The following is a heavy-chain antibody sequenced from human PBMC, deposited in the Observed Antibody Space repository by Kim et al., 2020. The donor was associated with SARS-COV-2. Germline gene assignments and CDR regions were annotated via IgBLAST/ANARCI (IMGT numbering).Heavy chain of an antibody. Sequence: GGSLRLSCAASGFTFSSYAMSWVRQAPGKGLEWVSAISGSGGSTYYADSVKGRFTISRDNSKNTLYLQMNSLRAEDTAVYYCAKVRGNIVVVPAAISPTGRWDYYYYYGMDVWGQGTTVTVSS. CDR3: AKVRGNIVVVPAAISPTGRWDYYYYYGMDV. J-gene: IGHJ6*02. CDR1: GFTFSSYA. V-gene: IGHV3-23*01. D-gene: IGHD2-2*01. CDR2: ISGSGGST.